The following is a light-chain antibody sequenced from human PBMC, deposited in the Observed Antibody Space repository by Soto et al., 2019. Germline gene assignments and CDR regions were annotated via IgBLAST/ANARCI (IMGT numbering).Light chain of an antibody. J-gene: IGKJ1*01. CDR1: QSVSNN. Sequence: EIVMTQSPATLSVSPGERATLSCRASQSVSNNLAWYQQKPGQAPRLLIYGASTRATGIPARFSGSGSGTAFTLTVSSLQSEDFAVYYCQQYNTWPRMFGQGTKVEIK. V-gene: IGKV3-15*01. CDR3: QQYNTWPRM. CDR2: GAS.